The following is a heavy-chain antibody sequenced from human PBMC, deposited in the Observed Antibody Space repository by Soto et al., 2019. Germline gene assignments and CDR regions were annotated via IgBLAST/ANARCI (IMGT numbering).Heavy chain of an antibody. CDR2: ISPFLSAT. J-gene: IGHJ6*02. D-gene: IGHD4-17*01. Sequence: QVQLVQSGAEVKKPGSSVKVYCRASGGHFDRFALSWLRQAHGQGLEWMGGISPFLSATTYAQKFQGRVTITADESASTLYLELRSLTSADTAVYYCARGEDDYGDFGSMDVWGQGTSVTVSS. V-gene: IGHV1-69*01. CDR1: GGHFDRFA. CDR3: ARGEDDYGDFGSMDV.